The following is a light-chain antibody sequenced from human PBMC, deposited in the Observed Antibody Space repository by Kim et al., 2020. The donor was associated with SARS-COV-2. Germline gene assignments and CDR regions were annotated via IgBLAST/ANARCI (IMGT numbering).Light chain of an antibody. V-gene: IGLV3-1*01. J-gene: IGLJ2*01. CDR2: QDT. Sequence: SYELTQPPSVSVSPGQTASIPCSGDKLGDKYACWYQQKPGQSPVLVIYQDTKRPSGIPERFSGSNSGNTATLTISGTQAMDEADYYCQAWDISTVVFGGG. CDR3: QAWDISTVV. CDR1: KLGDKY.